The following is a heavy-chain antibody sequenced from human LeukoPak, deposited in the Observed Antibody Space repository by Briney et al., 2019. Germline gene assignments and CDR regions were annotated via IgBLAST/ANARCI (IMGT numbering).Heavy chain of an antibody. D-gene: IGHD6-13*01. V-gene: IGHV3-21*04. J-gene: IGHJ4*02. CDR1: GFTFSSYS. Sequence: GGSLRLSCAASGFTFSSYSMNWVRQAPGKGLEWVSSISSSSSYIYYADSVKGRFTISRDNAKNSLYLQMNSLRAEDTAVYYCAKAGRYSSSWYTVDYWGQGTLVTVSS. CDR3: AKAGRYSSSWYTVDY. CDR2: ISSSSSYI.